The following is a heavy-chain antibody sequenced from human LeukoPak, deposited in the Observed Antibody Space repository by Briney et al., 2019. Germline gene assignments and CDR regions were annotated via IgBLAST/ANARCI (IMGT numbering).Heavy chain of an antibody. J-gene: IGHJ6*03. Sequence: SETLSLTCAVSGGSFRSSSYYWGWIRQPQGKGLEWIVTMSYSGTTHYNPSLKSRVTISVDTSKNEFSMKLRSVTAADTAVYYCARHRRDDFWSGLHWYYMDVWGKGTTVAVSS. V-gene: IGHV4-39*01. CDR3: ARHRRDDFWSGLHWYYMDV. D-gene: IGHD3-3*01. CDR2: MSYSGTT. CDR1: GGSFRSSSYY.